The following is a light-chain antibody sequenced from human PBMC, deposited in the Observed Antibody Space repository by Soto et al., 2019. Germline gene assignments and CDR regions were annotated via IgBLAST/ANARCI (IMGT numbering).Light chain of an antibody. CDR1: QGIGNY. CDR2: CAS. V-gene: IGKV1-27*01. Sequence: DIQMTQSPSSLPASVGDRVTITCRASQGIGNYLVWYQQKPGKVPKLLIYCASILASGVPSRFSGSGSGTYFSLTISRLQPEDSATYYCQKYDTVPWTFGQGTKVEIK. CDR3: QKYDTVPWT. J-gene: IGKJ1*01.